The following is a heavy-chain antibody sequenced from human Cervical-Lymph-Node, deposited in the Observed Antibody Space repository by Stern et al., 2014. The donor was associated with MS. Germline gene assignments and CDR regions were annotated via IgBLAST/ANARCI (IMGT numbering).Heavy chain of an antibody. CDR2: FYPDDSDT. V-gene: IGHV5-51*01. CDR3: ATFSGSHSDAFDM. CDR1: GHNFSPYW. D-gene: IGHD1-26*01. Sequence: EVQLVESGAEVKKAGESLKISCKGYGHNFSPYWLAWGRRLPGKGLEWLATFYPDDSDTRYSPSFQGQVTISADKSISTAYLHWSRLKASDTAMYFCATFSGSHSDAFDMWGQGTMVTVSS. J-gene: IGHJ3*02.